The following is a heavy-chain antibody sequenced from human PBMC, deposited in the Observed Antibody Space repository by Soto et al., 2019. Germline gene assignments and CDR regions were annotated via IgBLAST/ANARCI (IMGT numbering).Heavy chain of an antibody. V-gene: IGHV3-33*01. J-gene: IGHJ4*02. CDR2: IWYDGSNK. CDR3: ERDSSGYGFDY. CDR1: GFTFSSYG. Sequence: PGGSLRLSCAASGFTFSSYGMHWVRQAPGKGLEWVAVIWYDGSNKYYADSVKGRFTISRDNSKNTLYLQMNSLRAEDTAVYYCERDSSGYGFDYCGQGTLVTVYS. D-gene: IGHD3-22*01.